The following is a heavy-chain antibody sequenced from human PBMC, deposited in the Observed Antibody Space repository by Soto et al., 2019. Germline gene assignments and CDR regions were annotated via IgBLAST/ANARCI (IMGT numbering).Heavy chain of an antibody. Sequence: GGSLRLSCAASGFTFSSYAMSWVRQAPGKGLEWVSAISGSGGSTYYADSVKGRFTISRDNSKNTLYLQMNSLRAEDTAVYYCAKTTNYYDSSASSYSGQAPLVTFST. D-gene: IGHD3-22*01. CDR2: ISGSGGST. CDR3: AKTTNYYDSSASSY. CDR1: GFTFSSYA. V-gene: IGHV3-23*01. J-gene: IGHJ4*02.